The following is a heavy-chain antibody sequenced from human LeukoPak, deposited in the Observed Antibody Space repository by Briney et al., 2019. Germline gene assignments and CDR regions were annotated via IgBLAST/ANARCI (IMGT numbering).Heavy chain of an antibody. CDR2: ISGSGGST. D-gene: IGHD1-26*01. J-gene: IGHJ3*02. CDR3: AKDRAGDSGSYYDAFDI. V-gene: IGHV3-23*01. CDR1: GFTFSSYA. Sequence: PGGSLKLSCAASGFTFSSYAMSWVRQAPGKGLEWVSAISGSGGSTYYADYVKGRFTISRDNSKNTLYLQMNSLRAEDTAVYYCAKDRAGDSGSYYDAFDIWGQGTMVTVSS.